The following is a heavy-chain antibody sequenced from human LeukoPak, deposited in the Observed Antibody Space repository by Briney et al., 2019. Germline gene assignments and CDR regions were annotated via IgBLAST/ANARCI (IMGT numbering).Heavy chain of an antibody. CDR2: MYSGGAT. D-gene: IGHD3-22*01. Sequence: PGGSLRLSCAASGFTVSSSYMSWVRQAPGKGLEWVSVMYSGGATYYANSVKGRFTISRDYSKNTLNLQMNNLGTEDTAVYSCARSVHDTSGYAYWGQGTLVTVSS. V-gene: IGHV3-66*02. CDR3: ARSVHDTSGYAY. J-gene: IGHJ4*02. CDR1: GFTVSSSY.